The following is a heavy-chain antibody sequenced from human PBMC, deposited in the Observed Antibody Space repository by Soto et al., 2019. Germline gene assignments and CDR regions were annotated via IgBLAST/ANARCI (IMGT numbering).Heavy chain of an antibody. J-gene: IGHJ4*02. V-gene: IGHV3-23*01. CDR1: GFTFSSYA. CDR3: AKEYYYASSGPVFDY. CDR2: ISGSGGST. Sequence: PGESLKISCAASGFTFSSYAMSSVRQAPGKGLEWVSAISGSGGSTYYADSVKGRFTISRDNSKNTLYLQMNSLRAEDTAVYYCAKEYYYASSGPVFDYWGQGTLVTVSS. D-gene: IGHD3-22*01.